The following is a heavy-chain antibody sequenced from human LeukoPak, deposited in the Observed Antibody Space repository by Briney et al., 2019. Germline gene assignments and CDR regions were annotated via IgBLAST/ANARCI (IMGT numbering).Heavy chain of an antibody. Sequence: SETLSLTCTVPGGSISSSSYYWGWIRQPPGKGLEWIGSIYYSGSTYYNPSLKSRVTISVDTSKNQFSLKLSSVTAADTAVYYCAKGQRVVAAKGYDAFDIWGQGTMVTVSS. D-gene: IGHD2-15*01. CDR1: GGSISSSSYY. J-gene: IGHJ3*02. CDR2: IYYSGST. V-gene: IGHV4-39*07. CDR3: AKGQRVVAAKGYDAFDI.